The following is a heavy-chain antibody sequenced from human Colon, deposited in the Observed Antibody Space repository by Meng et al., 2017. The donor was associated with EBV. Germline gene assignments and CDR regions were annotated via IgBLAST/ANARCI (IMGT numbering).Heavy chain of an antibody. CDR1: GGSISSGDYY. CDR3: ARTGVGLAFDY. CDR2: IYYSGST. D-gene: IGHD2-8*01. J-gene: IGHJ4*02. Sequence: QESGQGLVKPSQTLSLPCTVSGGSISSGDYYWGWIRQPPGKGREWIGYIYYSGSTYYNPSLKSRVTISVDTSKKQFSLNLRSVTAADTAVYYCARTGVGLAFDYWGLGTLVTVSS. V-gene: IGHV4-30-4*01.